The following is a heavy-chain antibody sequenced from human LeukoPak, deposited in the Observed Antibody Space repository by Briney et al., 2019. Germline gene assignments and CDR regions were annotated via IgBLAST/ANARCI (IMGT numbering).Heavy chain of an antibody. CDR1: GAFITSGTYY. CDR2: INHSGST. D-gene: IGHD4-17*01. Sequence: SETLSLTCTVSGAFITSGTYYWSWIRQPPGKGLEWIGEINHSGSTNYNPSLKSRVTISVDTSKNQFSLKLSSVTAADTAVYYCARGTTAYFDYWGQGTLVTVSS. V-gene: IGHV4-39*07. CDR3: ARGTTAYFDY. J-gene: IGHJ4*02.